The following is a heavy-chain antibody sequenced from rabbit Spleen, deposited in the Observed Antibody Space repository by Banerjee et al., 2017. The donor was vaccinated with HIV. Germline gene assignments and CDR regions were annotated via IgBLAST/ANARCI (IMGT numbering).Heavy chain of an antibody. CDR3: ARGEHFSVGFSAFAIYLDL. V-gene: IGHV1S45*01. CDR2: IDTSSGNT. Sequence: QEQLEESGGGLVKPEGSLTLTCTASGFSFSNTYYMCWVRQAPGKGLELIACIDTSSGNTAYATWAKGRFTISKTSSTTVTLQMTSLTAADTATYFCARGEHFSVGFSAFAIYLDLWGPGTLVTVS. D-gene: IGHD6-1*01. CDR1: GFSFSNTYY. J-gene: IGHJ6*01.